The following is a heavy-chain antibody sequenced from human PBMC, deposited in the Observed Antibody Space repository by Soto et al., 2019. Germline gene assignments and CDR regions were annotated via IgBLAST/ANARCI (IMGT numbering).Heavy chain of an antibody. CDR2: ISSNGENT. Sequence: GGSLRLSCAASGFTFSYHGMNWVRQAPGKGLEWVSTISSNGENTHYADSVKGRFIISSDNSSNTVDLQMNSLRVEDTAIYYCVCWVSAHFESWGQGTRVTVSS. CDR1: GFTFSYHG. V-gene: IGHV3-23*01. J-gene: IGHJ4*02. CDR3: VCWVSAHFES. D-gene: IGHD6-13*01.